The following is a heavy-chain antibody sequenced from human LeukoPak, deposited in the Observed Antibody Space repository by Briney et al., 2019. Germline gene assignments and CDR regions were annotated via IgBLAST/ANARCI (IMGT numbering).Heavy chain of an antibody. CDR2: IIPIFGTA. V-gene: IGHV1-69*01. CDR1: GGTFSSYA. D-gene: IGHD5-24*01. J-gene: IGHJ4*02. Sequence: SVKVSCKASGGTFSSYAISWVRQAPGQGLEWMGGIIPIFGTADYAQKFQGRVTITADESTSTAYMELKTLTSDDTAVYYCARDRMDTTHIDYWGQGTLVTVSS. CDR3: ARDRMDTTHIDY.